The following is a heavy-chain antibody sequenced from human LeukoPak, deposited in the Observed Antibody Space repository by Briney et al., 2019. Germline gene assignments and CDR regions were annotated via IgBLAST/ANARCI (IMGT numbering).Heavy chain of an antibody. J-gene: IGHJ4*02. V-gene: IGHV3-23*01. Sequence: GGTLRLSCAASGFTFSSYAMNWGRQAPGKGLEWVSAISGGGGTTYYADSVKGRFTISRDNSMNTLFLQMNRLRAEDTAVYYCAKDREGLSSGYDLEYFDYWGQGTLVTVSS. CDR3: AKDREGLSSGYDLEYFDY. D-gene: IGHD5-12*01. CDR2: ISGGGGTT. CDR1: GFTFSSYA.